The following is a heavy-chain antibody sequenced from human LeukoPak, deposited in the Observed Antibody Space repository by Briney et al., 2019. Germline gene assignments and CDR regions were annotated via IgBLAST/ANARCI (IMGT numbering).Heavy chain of an antibody. CDR1: GFTFSSYA. Sequence: GSLRLSCAASGFTFSSYAMSWVRQAPGKGLEWVSAISGSGGSTYYADSVKGRFTISRDNSKNTLYLQMNSLRAEDTAVYYCAKALSVYGIAAAGDFDYWGQGTLVTVSS. J-gene: IGHJ4*02. CDR3: AKALSVYGIAAAGDFDY. CDR2: ISGSGGST. D-gene: IGHD6-13*01. V-gene: IGHV3-23*01.